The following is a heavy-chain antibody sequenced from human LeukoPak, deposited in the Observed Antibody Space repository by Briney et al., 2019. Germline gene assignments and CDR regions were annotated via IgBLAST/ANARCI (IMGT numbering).Heavy chain of an antibody. CDR2: ISGSGGST. Sequence: GGSLRLSCAASGFTFSSYAMSWVRQAPGKELEWVSAISGSGGSTYYADSVKGRFTISRDNSKNTLYLQMNSLRAEDTAVYYCAKDDYGDYEAPYFDYWGQGTLVTVSS. V-gene: IGHV3-23*01. CDR3: AKDDYGDYEAPYFDY. J-gene: IGHJ4*02. CDR1: GFTFSSYA. D-gene: IGHD4-17*01.